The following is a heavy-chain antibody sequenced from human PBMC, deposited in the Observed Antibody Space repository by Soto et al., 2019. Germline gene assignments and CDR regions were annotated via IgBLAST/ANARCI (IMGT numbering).Heavy chain of an antibody. Sequence: EVQLVESGGGLVKPGGSLRLSCAASGFSFSRYSMNWVRQAPGKGLEWVSTISSISHYIYYADSVRGRFTISRDNAQNSRYLQINSLTAEDTAVYYCSRDNSLGMPSHFDYWGQGVLVTVSS. CDR2: ISSISHYI. D-gene: IGHD7-27*01. CDR3: SRDNSLGMPSHFDY. J-gene: IGHJ4*02. V-gene: IGHV3-21*01. CDR1: GFSFSRYS.